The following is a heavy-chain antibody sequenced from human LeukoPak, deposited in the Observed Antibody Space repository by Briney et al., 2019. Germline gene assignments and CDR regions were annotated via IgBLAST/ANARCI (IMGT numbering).Heavy chain of an antibody. V-gene: IGHV5-51*01. CDR1: GYSFTSYW. Sequence: GESLKISCKGSGYSFTSYWIGWVRQMPGKGLEWMGIIYPGDSDTRYSPSFQGQVTISADKSISTAYLQWSSLKASDTAMYYCARRGYCSSTSCYSSWFDPWGQGTQVTVSS. CDR2: IYPGDSDT. CDR3: ARRGYCSSTSCYSSWFDP. J-gene: IGHJ5*02. D-gene: IGHD2-2*01.